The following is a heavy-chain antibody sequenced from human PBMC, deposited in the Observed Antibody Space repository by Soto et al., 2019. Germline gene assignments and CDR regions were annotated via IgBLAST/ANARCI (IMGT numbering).Heavy chain of an antibody. V-gene: IGHV3-74*01. CDR1: GFTFSSYW. CDR2: INSDGSST. J-gene: IGHJ2*01. D-gene: IGHD1-26*01. CDR3: ARGGSLNWYFDL. Sequence: EVQLVESGGGLVQPGGSLRLSCAASGFTFSSYWMHWVRQAPGKGLVWVSRINSDGSSTSYADSVKGRFTISRDNAKNTQYLQMNSLRVEDTAVYYCARGGSLNWYFDLWGRGTLVTVSS.